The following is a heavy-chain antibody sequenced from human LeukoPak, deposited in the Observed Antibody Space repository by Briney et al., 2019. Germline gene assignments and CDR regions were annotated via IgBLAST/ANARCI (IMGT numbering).Heavy chain of an antibody. CDR2: ISGSDSNT. D-gene: IGHD2-21*02. J-gene: IGHJ4*02. CDR3: ARDPLVVVTASPLNYFDY. Sequence: GGSLRLSCAGSGFTLRSYAMSWVRQAPGKGLEWVSGISGSDSNTYYADSVKGRFTISRDNSKNTLYLQMNSLRAEDTAVYYCARDPLVVVTASPLNYFDYWGQGTLVTVSS. CDR1: GFTLRSYA. V-gene: IGHV3-23*01.